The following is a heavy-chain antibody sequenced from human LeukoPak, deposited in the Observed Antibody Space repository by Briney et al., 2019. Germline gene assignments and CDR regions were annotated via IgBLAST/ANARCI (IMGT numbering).Heavy chain of an antibody. CDR3: AREGDDEGYCSGGSCYSFDP. J-gene: IGHJ5*02. D-gene: IGHD2-15*01. CDR2: SYYSGST. Sequence: SETLSLTCTVSGGSISSGGYYWSWIRQHPGKGLEWIGYSYYSGSTYYNPSLKSRVTISVDTSKTQFSLKLSSVTAADTAVYYCAREGDDEGYCSGGSCYSFDPWGQGTLVTVSS. CDR1: GGSISSGGYY. V-gene: IGHV4-31*03.